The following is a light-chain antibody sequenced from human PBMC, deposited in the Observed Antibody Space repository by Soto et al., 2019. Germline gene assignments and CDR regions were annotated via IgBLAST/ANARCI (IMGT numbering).Light chain of an antibody. Sequence: QSALTQPRSVSGSPGQSVTISCTGTSSDVGGFDYVSWFQQYPGRAPKLLIFDVRDRPSGVSNRFSGSKSGATASLTISGLQADDEADYYCVSYTSRTNLVVFGTGTKLTVL. CDR1: SSDVGGFDY. J-gene: IGLJ2*01. CDR3: VSYTSRTNLVV. CDR2: DVR. V-gene: IGLV2-14*03.